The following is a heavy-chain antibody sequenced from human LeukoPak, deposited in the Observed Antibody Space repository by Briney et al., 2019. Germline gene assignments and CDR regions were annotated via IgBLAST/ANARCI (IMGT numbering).Heavy chain of an antibody. CDR3: ARGRQKGYYGSGSYPRGYFDY. CDR1: GGSISSYY. D-gene: IGHD3-10*01. J-gene: IGHJ4*02. Sequence: SETLSLTCTVSGGSISSYYWSWIRQPPGKGLEWIGYIYYSGSTNYNPSLKSRVTISVDTSKNQFSLKLSSVTAADTAVYYCARGRQKGYYGSGSYPRGYFDYWGQGTLVTVPS. V-gene: IGHV4-59*01. CDR2: IYYSGST.